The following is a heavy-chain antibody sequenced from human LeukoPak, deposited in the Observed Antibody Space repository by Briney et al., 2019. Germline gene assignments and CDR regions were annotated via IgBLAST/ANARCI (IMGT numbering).Heavy chain of an antibody. J-gene: IGHJ5*02. Sequence: PSETLSLTCTVSGGSISSSSYFWGWNRQPPGKGLEWIGSIYYSGSTYYNPSLKSRVTISVDTSKNQFSLNLSSVTAADTAVYYCARTGYSYGSKDPWGQGTLVTVSS. D-gene: IGHD5-18*01. CDR3: ARTGYSYGSKDP. CDR2: IYYSGST. CDR1: GGSISSSSYF. V-gene: IGHV4-39*01.